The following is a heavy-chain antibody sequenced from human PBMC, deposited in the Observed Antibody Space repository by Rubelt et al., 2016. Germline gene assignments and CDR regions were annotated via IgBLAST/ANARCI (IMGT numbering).Heavy chain of an antibody. CDR3: ARVFGDVAVGDFDY. CDR1: GGSISSGGYS. V-gene: IGHV4-39*01. J-gene: IGHJ4*02. D-gene: IGHD3-10*01. CDR2: IYYSGCT. Sequence: QLQMQESGPGLVKPSETLSLTCTVSGGSISSGGYSWRWIRQPPGTGLEWIGSIYYSGCTYYNPSLKSRVTISVATSKSQFSLKLSYVTAADTAVYYCARVFGDVAVGDFDYWGQGTLVTVSS.